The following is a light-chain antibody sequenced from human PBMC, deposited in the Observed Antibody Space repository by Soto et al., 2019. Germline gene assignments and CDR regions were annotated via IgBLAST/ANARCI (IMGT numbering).Light chain of an antibody. CDR2: LNSDGSH. V-gene: IGLV4-69*01. Sequence: QPVLTQSPSASASLGASVKLTCTLSSGHSSYAIAWHQQQPEKGPRYLMKLNSDGSHSKGDGIPDRFSGSSSGAERYLTISSLQSEDEADYYRQTWGTGIVVFGGGTKVTVL. CDR3: QTWGTGIVV. J-gene: IGLJ2*01. CDR1: SGHSSYA.